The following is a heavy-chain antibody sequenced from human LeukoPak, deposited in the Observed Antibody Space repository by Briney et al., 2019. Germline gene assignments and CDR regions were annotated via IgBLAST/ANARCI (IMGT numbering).Heavy chain of an antibody. CDR1: GGTFSSYA. D-gene: IGHD3-16*01. CDR3: ARALGFSLHYYYHYMDV. CDR2: IIPIFGTA. Sequence: GSSVKVSCKASGGTFSSYAISWVRQAPGQGLEWMGGIIPIFGTANYAQKFQGRVTITADESTSTAYMELSSLRSDDTAVYYCARALGFSLHYYYHYMDVWGKGTTVTVSS. V-gene: IGHV1-69*01. J-gene: IGHJ6*03.